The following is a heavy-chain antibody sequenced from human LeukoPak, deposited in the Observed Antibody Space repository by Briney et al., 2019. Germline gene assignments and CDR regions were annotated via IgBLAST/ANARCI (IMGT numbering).Heavy chain of an antibody. CDR1: GFTFSNAW. CDR2: IKSKTGGGPT. Sequence: GGSLRLSCAASGFTFSNAWMSWVRQAPGKGLEWVGRIKSKTGGGPTDYAAPVKGRFTISRDDSKNTLYLQMNSLKTEDTAVYYCTTGVDGYNFDYWGQGTLVTVSS. V-gene: IGHV3-15*01. CDR3: TTGVDGYNFDY. J-gene: IGHJ4*02. D-gene: IGHD5-24*01.